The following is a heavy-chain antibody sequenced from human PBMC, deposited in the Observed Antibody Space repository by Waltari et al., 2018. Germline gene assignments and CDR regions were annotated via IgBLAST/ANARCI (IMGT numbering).Heavy chain of an antibody. D-gene: IGHD2-2*02. CDR1: GGTFSSYA. CDR3: ARSKDIVVVPAATPHNWFDP. Sequence: QVQLVQSGAEVKKPGSSVKVSCKASGGTFSSYAISWVRQAPGQGREWMGGIIPIFGTANYAQKFQGRVTITADESTSTAYMELSSLRSEDTAVYYCARSKDIVVVPAATPHNWFDPWGQGTLVTVSS. V-gene: IGHV1-69*01. J-gene: IGHJ5*02. CDR2: IIPIFGTA.